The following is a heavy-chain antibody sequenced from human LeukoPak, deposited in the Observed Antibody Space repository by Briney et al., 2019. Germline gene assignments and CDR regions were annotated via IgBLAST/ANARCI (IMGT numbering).Heavy chain of an antibody. V-gene: IGHV3-30*18. CDR2: ISYDGSNK. J-gene: IGHJ4*02. Sequence: GRSLRLSCAASGFTFSSYGMHWVRQAPGKGLEWVAVISYDGSNKYYADSVKGRFTISRDNSKNTLYLQMNSLRAEDTAVYYCAKDVQELRYFDWLPIGSFDYWGQGALVTVSS. CDR1: GFTFSSYG. CDR3: AKDVQELRYFDWLPIGSFDY. D-gene: IGHD3-9*01.